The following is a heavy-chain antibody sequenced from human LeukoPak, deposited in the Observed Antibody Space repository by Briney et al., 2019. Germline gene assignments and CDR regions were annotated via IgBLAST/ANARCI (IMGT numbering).Heavy chain of an antibody. J-gene: IGHJ4*02. CDR1: GYTFTASF. D-gene: IGHD5-18*01. Sequence: ASVKVSCEASGYTFTASFIHWVRQAPGQGLEWMGRINPNSGGTNYPQNSQGKVTLTRDTSISTAYLELSRLTSDDTAVYYCAINMATAMAHDYWGQGTLVTVSS. CDR2: INPNSGGT. CDR3: AINMATAMAHDY. V-gene: IGHV1-2*06.